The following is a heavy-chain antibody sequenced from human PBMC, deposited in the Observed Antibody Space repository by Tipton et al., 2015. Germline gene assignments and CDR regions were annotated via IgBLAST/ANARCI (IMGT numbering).Heavy chain of an antibody. V-gene: IGHV3-23*05. Sequence: SLRLSCAASGFSFSTYVMSWIRQAPGKGLEWLSILYSNGNTFSADSVKGRFTVSRDNSKNTFYLQMHSLRAEDTALYFCAKQDSWGQGTLVTVSS. CDR1: GFSFSTYV. CDR3: AKQDS. CDR2: LYSNGNT. J-gene: IGHJ4*02.